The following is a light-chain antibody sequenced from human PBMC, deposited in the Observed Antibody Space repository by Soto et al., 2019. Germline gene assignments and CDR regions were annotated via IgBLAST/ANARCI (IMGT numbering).Light chain of an antibody. V-gene: IGKV1-5*01. CDR2: DAS. Sequence: DIPMTQSPSTLSASVGDRVTITCRASQSISSRLAWYQQKPGKAPKLLIYDASSLESGVPSRFSGSGSETEFTLAITSLQPDDFATYYCQQYNTYSSTFGQGTKLEIK. J-gene: IGKJ2*01. CDR1: QSISSR. CDR3: QQYNTYSST.